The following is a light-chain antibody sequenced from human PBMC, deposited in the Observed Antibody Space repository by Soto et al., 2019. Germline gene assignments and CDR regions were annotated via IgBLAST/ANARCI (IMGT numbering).Light chain of an antibody. CDR1: QSISSW. CDR3: QQYTSHPT. CDR2: DAS. J-gene: IGKJ2*01. Sequence: DIPMTQSPSTLSASVGDRVTITCRASQSISSWLAWYQQKPGKAPKLLIYDASSLESGVPSRFSGSGSGTEFTLTTSRQHPDYSSTYYFQQYTSHPTFGEGTKLEIK. V-gene: IGKV1-5*01.